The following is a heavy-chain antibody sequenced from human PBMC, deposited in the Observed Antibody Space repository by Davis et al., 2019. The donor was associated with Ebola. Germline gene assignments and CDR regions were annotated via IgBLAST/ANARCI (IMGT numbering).Heavy chain of an antibody. V-gene: IGHV1-2*02. CDR2: INLKSGGT. CDR1: GYTFTAYY. D-gene: IGHD6-19*01. CDR3: ARYTSGWPFDY. J-gene: IGHJ4*02. Sequence: ASVPVSCKASGYTFTAYYMHWVRQAPGQGLEWMGWINLKSGGTNYAQNFQGRVTMTRDTSISTAYMDLSSLRSDDTAVYFCARYTSGWPFDYWGQGTLVTVSS.